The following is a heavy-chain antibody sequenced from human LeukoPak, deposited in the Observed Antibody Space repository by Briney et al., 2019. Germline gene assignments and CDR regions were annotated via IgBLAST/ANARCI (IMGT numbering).Heavy chain of an antibody. D-gene: IGHD3-16*02. CDR1: GFTFDDYA. Sequence: QPGGSLRLSCAASGFTFDDYAMHWVRQAPGKGLEWVSLISWDGGSTYYADSVKGRFTISRDNAKNTLYLQMNSLRAEDTAVYYCAKDWEITFGGVIVRSYFDYWGQGTLVTVSS. V-gene: IGHV3-43D*03. CDR2: ISWDGGST. CDR3: AKDWEITFGGVIVRSYFDY. J-gene: IGHJ4*02.